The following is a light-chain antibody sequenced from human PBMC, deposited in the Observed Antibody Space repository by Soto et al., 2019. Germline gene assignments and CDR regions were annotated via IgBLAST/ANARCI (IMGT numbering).Light chain of an antibody. CDR2: DAS. CDR3: QQIDSYPIT. V-gene: IGKV1-9*01. J-gene: IGKJ5*01. CDR1: QGISSF. Sequence: DIQLTQSPSFLSASVGDRVTITCRASQGISSFLAWYQEKPGEAPKLLIYDASTLQSGVPSRFSGSGSGTEFTLTYSSLQPEDFATYYCQQIDSYPITFGQGTRLEIK.